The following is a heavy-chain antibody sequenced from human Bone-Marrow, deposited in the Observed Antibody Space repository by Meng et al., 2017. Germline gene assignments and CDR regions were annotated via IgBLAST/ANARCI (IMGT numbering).Heavy chain of an antibody. D-gene: IGHD2-21*02. V-gene: IGHV1-8*01. CDR3: ARGRRGDWWAPNSWSDP. CDR1: GYTFTSYD. Sequence: QVQLVRSGAEVKKPGAYVKVSCKDTGYTFTSYDIHWVRQATGQGLEWMGWMNPNSGNNGYAQKFQGRVTMTRNTSISTAYMELSSLRSEDTAVYYCARGRRGDWWAPNSWSDPWGQGTLVTFSS. J-gene: IGHJ5*02. CDR2: MNPNSGNN.